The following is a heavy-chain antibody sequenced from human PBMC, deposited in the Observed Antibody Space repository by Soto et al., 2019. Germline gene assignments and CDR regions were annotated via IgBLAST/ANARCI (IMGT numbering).Heavy chain of an antibody. CDR3: ARIEGSRLGRRFGAFDI. J-gene: IGHJ3*02. D-gene: IGHD3-3*01. CDR2: IIPILGIA. CDR1: GGTLSSYT. Sequence: ASVKVSCKASGGTLSSYTISWVRQAPGQGLEWMGRIIPILGIANYAQKFQGRVTITADKSTSTAYMELSSLRSEDTAVYYCARIEGSRLGRRFGAFDIWGQGTMVTVSS. V-gene: IGHV1-69*02.